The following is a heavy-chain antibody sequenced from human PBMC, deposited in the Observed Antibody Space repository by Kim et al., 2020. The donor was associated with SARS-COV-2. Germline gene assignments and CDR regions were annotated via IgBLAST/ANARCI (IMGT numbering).Heavy chain of an antibody. J-gene: IGHJ3*02. D-gene: IGHD3-22*01. CDR1: GYTFTNYA. CDR2: INTNTGNP. CDR3: ARPQNDYYDSSGSYFAFDI. Sequence: ASVKVSCKASGYTFTNYAMNWVRQAPGQGLEWMGWINTNTGNPTYAQGFTGRFVFSLDTSVSTAYLQISSLKAEDTAVYYCARPQNDYYDSSGSYFAFDIWGQGTMVTVSS. V-gene: IGHV7-4-1*02.